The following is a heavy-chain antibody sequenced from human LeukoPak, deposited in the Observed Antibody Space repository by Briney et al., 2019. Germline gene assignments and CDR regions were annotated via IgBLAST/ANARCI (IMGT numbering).Heavy chain of an antibody. CDR2: INWNGGST. D-gene: IGHD3-16*02. J-gene: IGHJ5*02. CDR3: ARGPDDYVWGSYRSNWFDP. CDR1: GFTFDDYG. V-gene: IGHV3-20*01. Sequence: RPGVSLRLSCAASGFTFDDYGMSWVRQAPGKGLEWVSGINWNGGSTGYADSMKGRFTISRDNAKNSLYLQMNSLRAEDTALYHCARGPDDYVWGSYRSNWFDPWGQGTLVTVSS.